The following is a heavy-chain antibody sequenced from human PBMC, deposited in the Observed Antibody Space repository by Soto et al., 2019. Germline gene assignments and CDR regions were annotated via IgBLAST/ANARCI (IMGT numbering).Heavy chain of an antibody. D-gene: IGHD6-6*01. J-gene: IGHJ4*02. CDR2: INPQSGGT. V-gene: IGHV1-2*04. CDR3: ARVPNFVEYSSPSAAYHFYY. CDR1: GYTFTDYY. Sequence: QVQLVQSGAEVKNPGASVKVSCRTSGYTFTDYYLHWVRQAPGQGLEWMGWINPQSGGTNYAQRFRDWVTLTRDSSISTAYMELSRLKSDSTAVYYCARVPNFVEYSSPSAAYHFYYWGQGTLVTVSS.